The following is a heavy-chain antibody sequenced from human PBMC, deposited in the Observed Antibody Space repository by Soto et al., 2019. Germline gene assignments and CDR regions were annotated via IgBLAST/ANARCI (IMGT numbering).Heavy chain of an antibody. V-gene: IGHV4-61*01. CDR2: FHYGGTT. Sequence: PSETLSLTCTVSGVSVTRTSFYWSWIRQAPGKGLEWIGYFHYGGTTNYNPSLKSRVNISVDTAKNQFSLQLTSVTAADTALYFCARDRAFSYAYDVWGQGSLVTVSS. CDR1: GVSVTRTSFY. D-gene: IGHD3-16*01. J-gene: IGHJ4*02. CDR3: ARDRAFSYAYDV.